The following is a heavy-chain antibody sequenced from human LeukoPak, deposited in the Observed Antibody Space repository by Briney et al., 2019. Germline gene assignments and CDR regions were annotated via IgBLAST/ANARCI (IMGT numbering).Heavy chain of an antibody. D-gene: IGHD1-14*01. Sequence: PGGSLRLSCAASGFTFSSYAMHWVRQAPGKGLEWVAVIYSGGSTYYADSVKGRFTISRDNSKNTLYLQMNSLRAEDTAVYYCARCISDAFYLWGQGTMVTVSS. J-gene: IGHJ3*01. CDR1: GFTFSSYA. CDR2: IYSGGST. CDR3: ARCISDAFYL. V-gene: IGHV3-53*01.